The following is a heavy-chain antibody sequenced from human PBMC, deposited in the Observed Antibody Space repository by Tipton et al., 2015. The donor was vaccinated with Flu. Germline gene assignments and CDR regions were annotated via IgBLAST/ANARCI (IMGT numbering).Heavy chain of an antibody. CDR2: IYHDGTT. Sequence: TLSLTCTVSGGSISSNNYYWGWIRQPPGKGPEWIGNIYHDGTTFDNPSLKSRVTMSVDTSKNQFSLRLNSVTAADTAAYYCARVQRGSSWFARYSMDVWGQGTSVTVSS. J-gene: IGHJ6*02. V-gene: IGHV4-39*01. D-gene: IGHD6-13*01. CDR1: GGSISSNNYY. CDR3: ARVQRGSSWFARYSMDV.